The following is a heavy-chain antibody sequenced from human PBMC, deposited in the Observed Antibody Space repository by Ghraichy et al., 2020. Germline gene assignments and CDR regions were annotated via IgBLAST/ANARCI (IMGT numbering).Heavy chain of an antibody. CDR1: GFTFSSYW. D-gene: IGHD3-22*01. J-gene: IGHJ6*02. V-gene: IGHV3-7*01. CDR3: ARGSDSSGYYLYYYYGMDV. CDR2: IKQDGSEK. Sequence: LSLTCAASGFTFSSYWMSWVRQAPGKGLEWVANIKQDGSEKYYVDSVKGRFTISRDNAKNSLYLQMNSLRAEDTAVYYCARGSDSSGYYLYYYYGMDVWGQGTTVTVSS.